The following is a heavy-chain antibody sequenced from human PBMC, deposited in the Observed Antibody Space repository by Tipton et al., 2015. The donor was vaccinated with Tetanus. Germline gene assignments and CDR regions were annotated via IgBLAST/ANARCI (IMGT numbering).Heavy chain of an antibody. D-gene: IGHD2-8*01. V-gene: IGHV4-59*11. CDR1: GDSISNHY. CDR2: FYYSGNT. CDR3: ARKLGNGWFDP. Sequence: PGLVKPSETLSLTCAVSGDSISNHYWSWIRQPPGKRLEWIGYFYYSGNTNYNPSFNNRVTISVDTSKNQLSLTLSSVTTADTAVYYCARKLGNGWFDPWGQGILVTVSS. J-gene: IGHJ5*02.